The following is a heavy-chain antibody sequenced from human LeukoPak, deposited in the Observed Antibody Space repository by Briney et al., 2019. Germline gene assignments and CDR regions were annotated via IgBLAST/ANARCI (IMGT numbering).Heavy chain of an antibody. Sequence: PGGSLRLSCAASGFTVRTNYMSWVRQAPGKGLEWVSVIYSGDSTYYADSVKGRFIISRDNSKNTVYLQMNSLRAEDTAVYYCARGGIVEAFDIWGQGTMVTVFS. V-gene: IGHV3-66*01. CDR1: GFTVRTNY. J-gene: IGHJ3*02. CDR3: ARGGIVEAFDI. D-gene: IGHD1-26*01. CDR2: IYSGDST.